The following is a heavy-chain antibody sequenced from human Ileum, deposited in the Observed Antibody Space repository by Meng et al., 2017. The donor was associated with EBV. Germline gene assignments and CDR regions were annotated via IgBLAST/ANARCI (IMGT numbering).Heavy chain of an antibody. V-gene: IGHV4-30-4*01. CDR1: DGSISSSNYY. CDR2: IYNSGST. J-gene: IGHJ2*01. CDR3: ARGQKGYFDL. Sequence: QVQLHESGPGLVKPSQPLSLTCTVSDGSISSSNYYWSWLRQPPGKGLEWSGHIYNSGSTYYNPSLKSRITISVDTSKNQFSLKLSSVTAADTAVYYCARGQKGYFDLWGRGTLVTVSS.